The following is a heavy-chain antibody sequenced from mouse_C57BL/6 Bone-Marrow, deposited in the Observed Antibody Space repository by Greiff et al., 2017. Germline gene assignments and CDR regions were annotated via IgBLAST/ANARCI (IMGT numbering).Heavy chain of an antibody. J-gene: IGHJ3*01. Sequence: DVKLQESGAELVRPGASVKLSCTASGFNIKDDYMHWVKQRPEQGLEWIGWIDPENGDTEYASKFQGKATITADTSSNTAYLQLSILTSEDTAVYYGTTRYYGNFPFAYWGQGTLVTVSA. CDR1: GFNIKDDY. CDR2: IDPENGDT. CDR3: TTRYYGNFPFAY. D-gene: IGHD2-1*01. V-gene: IGHV14-4*01.